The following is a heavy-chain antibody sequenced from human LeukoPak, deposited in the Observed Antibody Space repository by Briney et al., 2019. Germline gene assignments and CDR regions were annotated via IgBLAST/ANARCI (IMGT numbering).Heavy chain of an antibody. CDR3: ARAAIVGATRRYAFDI. Sequence: SETLSLTCAVYGGSFSGYYWSWIRQPPGKGLEWIGEINHSGSTNYNPSLKSRVTISVDTSKNQFSLKLSSVTAADTAVYYCARAAIVGATRRYAFDIWGQGTMVTVSS. CDR2: INHSGST. J-gene: IGHJ3*02. V-gene: IGHV4-34*01. D-gene: IGHD1-26*01. CDR1: GGSFSGYY.